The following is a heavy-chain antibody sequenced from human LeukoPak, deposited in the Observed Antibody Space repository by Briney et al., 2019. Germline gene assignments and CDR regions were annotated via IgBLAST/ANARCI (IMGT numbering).Heavy chain of an antibody. Sequence: PGGSLRLSCAASGFSVSSNYMSWVRQAPGKGLEWVSVIYSGGSTYYADSVKGRFTISRDNSKNTLYLQMNSLRAEDTAVYYCARAGYYGDHDYWGQGTLVTVSS. CDR3: ARAGYYGDHDY. CDR1: GFSVSSNY. V-gene: IGHV3-66*02. CDR2: IYSGGST. J-gene: IGHJ4*02. D-gene: IGHD4-17*01.